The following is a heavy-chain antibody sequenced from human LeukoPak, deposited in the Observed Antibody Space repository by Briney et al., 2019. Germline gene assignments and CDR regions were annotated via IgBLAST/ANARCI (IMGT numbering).Heavy chain of an antibody. CDR2: IIPIFGTA. V-gene: IGHV1-69*13. J-gene: IGHJ3*02. Sequence: GASVKVSCKASGGTFSSYAISWVRQAPGQGLEWMGGIIPIFGTANYAQKFQGRVTITADESTSTAYMELSSLRSEDTAVYYCAREAAVYSSSWYGAFDIWGQGTMVTVSS. CDR3: AREAAVYSSSWYGAFDI. D-gene: IGHD6-13*01. CDR1: GGTFSSYA.